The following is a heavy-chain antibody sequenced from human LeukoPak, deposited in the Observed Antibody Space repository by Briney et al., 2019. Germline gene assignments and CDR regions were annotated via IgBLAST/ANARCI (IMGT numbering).Heavy chain of an antibody. CDR2: FSSSSSYL. CDR1: GFTFSSYS. CDR3: ARSLGVTGYCSSTSCYIDY. Sequence: KPGGSLRLSCAASGFTFSSYSMNWVRHAPGKGLEWVSSFSSSSSYLYYADSVKGRLTITKYNDKTSLYLQMNSLRAEDTAVYYCARSLGVTGYCSSTSCYIDYWGQGTLVTVSS. V-gene: IGHV3-21*01. D-gene: IGHD2-2*02. J-gene: IGHJ4*02.